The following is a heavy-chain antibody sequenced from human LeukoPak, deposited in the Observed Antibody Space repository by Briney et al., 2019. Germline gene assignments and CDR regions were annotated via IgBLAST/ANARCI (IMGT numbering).Heavy chain of an antibody. CDR1: GYTFTGYY. Sequence: ASVKVSCKASGYTFTGYYMHWVRRAPGQGLEWMGWINPNSGGTNYAQKFQGRVAMTRDTSISTAYMELSRLRSDDTAVYYCARDQLKAGSDYWGQGTLVTVSS. D-gene: IGHD1-1*01. CDR2: INPNSGGT. V-gene: IGHV1-2*02. CDR3: ARDQLKAGSDY. J-gene: IGHJ4*02.